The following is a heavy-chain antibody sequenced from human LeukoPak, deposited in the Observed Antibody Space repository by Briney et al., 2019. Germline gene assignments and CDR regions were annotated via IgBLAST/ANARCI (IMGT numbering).Heavy chain of an antibody. J-gene: IGHJ4*02. CDR1: GGSFSGYY. D-gene: IGHD2-2*01. CDR3: ARGHHRGIVVVPAAPDY. V-gene: IGHV4-34*01. Sequence: PSDTLSLTCAVYGGSFSGYYWSWIRQPPGKGLEWIGEINHSGSTNYNPSLKSRVTISVDTSKNQFSLKLSSVTAADTAVYYCARGHHRGIVVVPAAPDYWGQGTLVTVSS. CDR2: INHSGST.